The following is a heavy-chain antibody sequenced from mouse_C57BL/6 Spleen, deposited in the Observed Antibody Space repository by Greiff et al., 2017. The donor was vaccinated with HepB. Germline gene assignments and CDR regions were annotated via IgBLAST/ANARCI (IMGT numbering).Heavy chain of an antibody. CDR2: ISSGSSTI. D-gene: IGHD1-1*01. V-gene: IGHV5-17*01. J-gene: IGHJ3*01. Sequence: EVKLVESGGGLVKPGGSLKLSCAASGFTFSDYGMHWVRQAPEKGLEWVAYISSGSSTIYYADTVKGRFTISRDNAKNTLFLQMTSLRSEDTAMYYCARDYYGSSLTWLAYWGQGTLVTVSA. CDR3: ARDYYGSSLTWLAY. CDR1: GFTFSDYG.